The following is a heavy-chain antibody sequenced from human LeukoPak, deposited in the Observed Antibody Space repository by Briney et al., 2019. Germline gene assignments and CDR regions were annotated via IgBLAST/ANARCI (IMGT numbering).Heavy chain of an antibody. J-gene: IGHJ4*02. CDR2: IYSSGTT. CDR1: GGSISSGSCY. Sequence: SETLSLTCTVSGGSISSGSCYWSWIRQPAGKGLEWIGRIYSSGTTNYNPSLKSRVTMSVDTSKNQFSLKLTSVTAADTAVYYCAREAYYYDSSGYWWTFDYWGQGTLVTVSS. CDR3: AREAYYYDSSGYWWTFDY. D-gene: IGHD3-22*01. V-gene: IGHV4-61*02.